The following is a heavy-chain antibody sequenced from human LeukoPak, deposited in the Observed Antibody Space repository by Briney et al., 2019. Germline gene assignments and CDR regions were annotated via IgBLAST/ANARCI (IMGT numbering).Heavy chain of an antibody. J-gene: IGHJ4*02. CDR2: ISSNGGST. CDR3: ASSYYDLPPFDY. Sequence: GGSLRLSCAASGFAFSRYAMHWVRQAPGKGLEYVSAISSNGGSTYYANSVKGRFIISRDNSKKTLYLELGNLRAEDMAVYYCASSYYDLPPFDYWGQGTLVTVPS. CDR1: GFAFSRYA. D-gene: IGHD3-16*01. V-gene: IGHV3-64*01.